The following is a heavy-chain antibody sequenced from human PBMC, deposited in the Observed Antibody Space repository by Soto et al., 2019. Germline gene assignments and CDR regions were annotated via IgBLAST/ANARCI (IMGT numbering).Heavy chain of an antibody. J-gene: IGHJ2*01. CDR2: ISYDGSNK. CDR1: GFTDSSYA. V-gene: IGHV3-30-3*01. CDR3: ARPLWRDDYNWGYFDL. D-gene: IGHD4-4*01. Sequence: QVQLVESGGGVVQPGRSLRLSCAASGFTDSSYAMHWVRQAPGKGLECVAVISYDGSNKYYADSVKGRFTISTDNSKNSLYLQMNSLRLEDTAVYYCARPLWRDDYNWGYFDLWGRGTLVTVSS.